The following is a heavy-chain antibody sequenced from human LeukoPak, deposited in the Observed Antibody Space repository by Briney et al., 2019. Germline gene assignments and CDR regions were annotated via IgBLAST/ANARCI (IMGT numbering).Heavy chain of an antibody. J-gene: IGHJ4*02. CDR1: GYTFTGKF. CDR3: AIENYYDSSGYSKAFDY. CDR2: IEPKSGGA. Sequence: ASVKVSCKTSGYTFTGKFLHWLRQAPGQGLEWMAGIEPKSGGAVYGQTFRGRVTVTRDTTVSTGYMELSGLRSDDTAVYYCAIENYYDSSGYSKAFDYWGQGTLVTVSS. V-gene: IGHV1-2*02. D-gene: IGHD3-22*01.